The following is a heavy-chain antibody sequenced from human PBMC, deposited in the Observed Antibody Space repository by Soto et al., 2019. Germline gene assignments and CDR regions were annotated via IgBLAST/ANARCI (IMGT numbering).Heavy chain of an antibody. V-gene: IGHV4-31*03. J-gene: IGHJ6*02. CDR3: ARDRSITMAMNYYYYGMDV. D-gene: IGHD3-10*01. CDR1: GGSISSGGYY. CDR2: IYYSGST. Sequence: SETLSLTCTVSGGSISSGGYYWSWNRQHPGKGLEWIGYIYYSGSTYYNPSLKSRVTISVDTSKNQFSLKLSSVTAADTAVYYCARDRSITMAMNYYYYGMDVWGQGTTVTVSS.